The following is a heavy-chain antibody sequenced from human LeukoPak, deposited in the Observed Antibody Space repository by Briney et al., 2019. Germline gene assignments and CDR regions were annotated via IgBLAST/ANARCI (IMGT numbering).Heavy chain of an antibody. CDR3: TPGVVVGGLGNY. CDR1: GFTVSTAS. D-gene: IGHD2-15*01. V-gene: IGHV3-15*01. Sequence: GGSLRLSCAASGFTVSTASMSWVRQAPGKGLEWVGRVKSKSDGGTTDYAAPVKGRFAISGDDSKNTVYLQMNSLKTEDTAVYYCTPGVVVGGLGNYWGQGILVTVSS. CDR2: VKSKSDGGTT. J-gene: IGHJ4*02.